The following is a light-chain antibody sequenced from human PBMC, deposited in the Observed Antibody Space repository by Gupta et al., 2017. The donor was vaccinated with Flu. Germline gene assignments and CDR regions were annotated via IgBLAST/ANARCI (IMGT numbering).Light chain of an antibody. CDR3: SSYTTSTTLV. Sequence: QSALTQPATVSASPGQSITTSCTFTSSDVGGYTYVSWYQQHPRKFPKLRIYEVSNRPSGVSNRFSGSKSGNTASLTISVLQAEDEADYYCSSYTTSTTLVFGGGTKLTVL. V-gene: IGLV2-14*01. J-gene: IGLJ2*01. CDR2: EVS. CDR1: SSDVGGYTY.